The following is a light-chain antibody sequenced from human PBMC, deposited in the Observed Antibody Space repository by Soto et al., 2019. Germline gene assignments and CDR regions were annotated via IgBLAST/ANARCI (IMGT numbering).Light chain of an antibody. J-gene: IGKJ1*01. CDR1: QSIDIW. V-gene: IGKV1-5*03. CDR2: KAS. CDR3: QQYTTFST. Sequence: DVQMTQSPSTLSASVGDRVTITCRASQSIDIWLAWYQQKPGKAPNLLIYKASTLETGVPSRFTGSGSGTEFTLTISSLQPDEFATYYCQQYTTFSTFGQGTKVEMK.